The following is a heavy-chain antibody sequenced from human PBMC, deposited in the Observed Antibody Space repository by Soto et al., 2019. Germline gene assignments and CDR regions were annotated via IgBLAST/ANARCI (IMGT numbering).Heavy chain of an antibody. V-gene: IGHV4-39*01. CDR1: GGSVSSNSYS. CDR2: IYSSENT. CDR3: ARLGAYYQSLDP. J-gene: IGHJ5*02. D-gene: IGHD2-21*01. Sequence: PSETLSLTCTVSGGSVSSNSYSWGWIRQSPGKGLEWIGTIYSSENTYYNPSLVSRVTISVDTSMNEFSLRLSSVTAADTAVYYCARLGAYYQSLDPWGPGTLVTVS.